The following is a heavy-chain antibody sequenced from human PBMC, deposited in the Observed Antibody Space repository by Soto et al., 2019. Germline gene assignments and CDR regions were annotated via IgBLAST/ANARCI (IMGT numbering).Heavy chain of an antibody. V-gene: IGHV3-74*01. J-gene: IGHJ3*01. D-gene: IGHD1-20*01. CDR3: ARDNWNTV. Sequence: PGGSLRLCCAASRFTFSNYWMHWVRQAPGKGLVWVSRVNGDGSSTFYADSVKGRFTISRDNAKNTVYLQMNSLRAEDTAVYYCARDNWNTVWGQGTMVTVSS. CDR1: RFTFSNYW. CDR2: VNGDGSST.